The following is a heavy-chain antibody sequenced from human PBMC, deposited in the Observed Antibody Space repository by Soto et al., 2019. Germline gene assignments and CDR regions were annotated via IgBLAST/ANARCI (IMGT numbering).Heavy chain of an antibody. CDR1: GFPFSSYW. Sequence: EVHLVDSGGGLVQPGGSLRLSCVASGFPFSSYWMSWVRQAPGKGLEWVANIKEDGSDKYYVDSVKGRFTISRDIAQNSLYLQMNSLIVEDTAVYYCVGVSLTGSWGQGTLVAVSS. J-gene: IGHJ5*02. V-gene: IGHV3-7*01. CDR3: VGVSLTGS. D-gene: IGHD3-9*01. CDR2: IKEDGSDK.